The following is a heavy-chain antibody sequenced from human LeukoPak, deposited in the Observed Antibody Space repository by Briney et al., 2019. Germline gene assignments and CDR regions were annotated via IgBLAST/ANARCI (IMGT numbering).Heavy chain of an antibody. CDR3: ARFDLSDAFDI. Sequence: GRSLRLSCAASGFTFSSYTMRWVRQAPGKGLEWVAVMSYDGSTKYYADSVKGRFTISRDNSKNTLYLQMSSLRAEDTAVYYCARFDLSDAFDIWGQGTMVTVSS. CDR2: MSYDGSTK. D-gene: IGHD3-9*01. J-gene: IGHJ3*02. V-gene: IGHV3-30*04. CDR1: GFTFSSYT.